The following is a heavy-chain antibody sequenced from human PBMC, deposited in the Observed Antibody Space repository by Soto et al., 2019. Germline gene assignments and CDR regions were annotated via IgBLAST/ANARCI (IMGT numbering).Heavy chain of an antibody. J-gene: IGHJ6*02. V-gene: IGHV1-8*01. CDR2: MSPNSGAT. Sequence: ASVKVSCKASGYTFTSYDINWVRQATGQGLEWMGWMSPNSGATGYAQKFQGKFTMTRDTSISTAYMELSNLRSEDTAIYYCARGLDAGVDVWGQGTTVTVSS. D-gene: IGHD1-1*01. CDR1: GYTFTSYD. CDR3: ARGLDAGVDV.